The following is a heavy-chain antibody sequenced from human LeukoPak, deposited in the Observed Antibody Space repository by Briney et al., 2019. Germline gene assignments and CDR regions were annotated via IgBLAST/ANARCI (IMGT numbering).Heavy chain of an antibody. CDR1: GGSISSYY. CDR2: IYYSGST. CDR3: ARGGNCGGGTCYSDRGWFDP. D-gene: IGHD2-15*01. Sequence: SETLSLTCTVSGGSISSYYWSWIRQPPGKGLEWIGYIYYSGSTNYNPSLKSRVTISVDTSKNQFSLKLSSVTAAVTAVYYCARGGNCGGGTCYSDRGWFDPWGQGTLVTVSS. J-gene: IGHJ5*02. V-gene: IGHV4-59*01.